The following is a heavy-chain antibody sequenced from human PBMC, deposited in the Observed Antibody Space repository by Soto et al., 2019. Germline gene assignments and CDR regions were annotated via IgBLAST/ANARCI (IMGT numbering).Heavy chain of an antibody. CDR2: INSDGSST. CDR3: ARGMLLLQGYYYYYYMDV. Sequence: PGGSLRLSCAASGFTFSSYWMHWVRQAPGKGLVWVSRINSDGSSTSYADSVKGRSTISRDNAKNTLYLQMNSLRAEDTAVYYCARGMLLLQGYYYYYYMDVSGKGTTVTVSS. V-gene: IGHV3-74*01. CDR1: GFTFSSYW. D-gene: IGHD2-15*01. J-gene: IGHJ6*03.